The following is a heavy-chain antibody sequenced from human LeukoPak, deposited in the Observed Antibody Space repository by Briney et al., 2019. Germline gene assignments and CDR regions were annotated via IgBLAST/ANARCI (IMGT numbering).Heavy chain of an antibody. V-gene: IGHV3-23*01. CDR1: GFTFSNYA. D-gene: IGHD6-19*01. Sequence: GGSLRLSCAASGFTFSNYAMSWVRQAPGKGLEWVSGISATGGSTYYADSVKGQFAISGDNSKTTLSLQMNNLRADDTAVYYCAKHAGVSSAWLSHFDYWGQGTLVTVSS. CDR3: AKHAGVSSAWLSHFDY. CDR2: ISATGGST. J-gene: IGHJ4*02.